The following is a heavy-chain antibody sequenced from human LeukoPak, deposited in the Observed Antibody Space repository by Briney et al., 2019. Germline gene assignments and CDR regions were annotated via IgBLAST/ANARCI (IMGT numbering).Heavy chain of an antibody. CDR2: ISSSSSTI. CDR3: AKAVVVVPAATPFDY. V-gene: IGHV3-48*01. D-gene: IGHD2-2*01. J-gene: IGHJ4*02. Sequence: GGSLRLSCAASGFTFSSYSMNWVRQAPGKGLEWVSYISSSSSTIYYADSVKGRFTISRDNSKITLYLQMNGLRAEDTALFYCAKAVVVVPAATPFDYWGLGTLVTVSS. CDR1: GFTFSSYS.